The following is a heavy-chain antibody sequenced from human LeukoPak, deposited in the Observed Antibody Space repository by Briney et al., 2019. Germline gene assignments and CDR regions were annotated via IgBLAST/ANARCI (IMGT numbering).Heavy chain of an antibody. CDR3: ARKLLSQSGWFDP. CDR1: GFTFSSYA. Sequence: GGSLRLSCAASGFTFSSYAMHWVRQAPGKGLEWVAVISYDGSNKYYADSVKGRFTISRDNSKNTLYLQMNSLRAEDTAVYYCARKLLSQSGWFDPWGQGTLVTVSS. J-gene: IGHJ5*02. V-gene: IGHV3-30-3*01. D-gene: IGHD2-2*01. CDR2: ISYDGSNK.